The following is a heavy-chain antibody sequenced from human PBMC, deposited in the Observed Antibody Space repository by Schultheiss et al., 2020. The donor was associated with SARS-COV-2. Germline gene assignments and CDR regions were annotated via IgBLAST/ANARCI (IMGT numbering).Heavy chain of an antibody. CDR1: GGSISSSSYY. CDR2: IYYSGST. CDR3: ARRKYSLSGDDY. Sequence: SQTLSLTCTVSGGSISSSSYYWGWIRQPPGKGLEWIGSIYYSGSTYYNPSLKSRVTMSVDTSKNQFSLKLSSVTAADTAVYYCARRKYSLSGDDYWGQGTLVTVSS. J-gene: IGHJ4*02. D-gene: IGHD6-6*01. V-gene: IGHV4-39*07.